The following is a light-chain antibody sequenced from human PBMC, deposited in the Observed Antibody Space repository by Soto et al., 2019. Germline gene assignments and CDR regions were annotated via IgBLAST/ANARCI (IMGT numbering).Light chain of an antibody. CDR1: SSDVGGYNY. CDR3: SSYAGSNNFV. CDR2: DVS. J-gene: IGLJ2*01. V-gene: IGLV2-14*03. Sequence: QSALTQPASVSGSPGQSITISCTGTSSDVGGYNYVSWYQHHPGKAPKLMIFDVSNRPSGVSNRFSGSKSGNTASLTISGLQPEDEADYYCSSYAGSNNFVLGGGTKVTVL.